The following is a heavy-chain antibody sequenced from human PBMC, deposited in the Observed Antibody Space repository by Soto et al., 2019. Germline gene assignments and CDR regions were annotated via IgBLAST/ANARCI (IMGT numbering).Heavy chain of an antibody. V-gene: IGHV4-4*02. J-gene: IGHJ4*02. D-gene: IGHD1-7*01. CDR2: IYRTVST. CDR3: ASRDPGTSVDY. CDR1: GGSFTSNNC. Sequence: SETLSLTGAVSGGSFTSNNCWTWVRQPPGQGLEWIGEIYRTVSTKYNPSLRSRVTISLDKSENQFSLKVTSLTDADTAVYYCASRDPGTSVDYFGQRTLVAFCS.